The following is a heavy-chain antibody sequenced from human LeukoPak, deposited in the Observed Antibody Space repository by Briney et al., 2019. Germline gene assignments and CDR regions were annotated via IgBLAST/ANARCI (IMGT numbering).Heavy chain of an antibody. D-gene: IGHD6-19*01. V-gene: IGHV4-39*01. Sequence: SETLSLTCTVSGGSITSSNYYWGWIRQPPGKGLEWIRSIYYSGTTYYNPSLKSRVTISLDTSKNQFSLKLTSVTAADTALYYCARHGSQQWLRNWFDPWGQGTLVTVSS. CDR2: IYYSGTT. J-gene: IGHJ5*02. CDR1: GGSITSSNYY. CDR3: ARHGSQQWLRNWFDP.